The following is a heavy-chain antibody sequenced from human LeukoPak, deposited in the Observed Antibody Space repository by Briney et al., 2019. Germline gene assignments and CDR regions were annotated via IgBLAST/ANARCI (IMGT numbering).Heavy chain of an antibody. CDR3: ARGTSRKYGMDV. D-gene: IGHD1/OR15-1a*01. V-gene: IGHV4-59*08. CDR2: IYYSGST. Sequence: PSETLSLTCTVSGGSISSYYWGWIRQPPGKGLEWIGYIYYSGSTNYIPSLKSRVTISVDTSKNQFSLKLSSVTAADTAVYYCARGTSRKYGMDVWGQGTTVTVSS. CDR1: GGSISSYY. J-gene: IGHJ6*02.